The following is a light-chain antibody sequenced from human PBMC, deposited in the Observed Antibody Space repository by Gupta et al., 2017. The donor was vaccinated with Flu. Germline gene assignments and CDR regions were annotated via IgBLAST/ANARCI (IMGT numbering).Light chain of an antibody. Sequence: PSTLSASVGDKVTTTCRASQSINRWLAWCQQRPGEAPKYLIYKASTLETGVPSRFSGSGSGTEFTLTISGLQPEDFATYYCQQDYSAPRRFGQGTKLEI. V-gene: IGKV1-5*03. CDR1: QSINRW. CDR3: QQDYSAPRR. J-gene: IGKJ1*01. CDR2: KAS.